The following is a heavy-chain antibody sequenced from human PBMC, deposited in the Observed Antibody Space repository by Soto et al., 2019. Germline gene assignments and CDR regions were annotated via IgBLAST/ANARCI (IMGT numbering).Heavy chain of an antibody. D-gene: IGHD4-17*01. CDR2: IYLGDSNN. V-gene: IGHV5-51*01. CDR3: VRQPYGDYIPLGLDY. CDR1: GYRFTNYW. J-gene: IGHJ4*02. Sequence: GYSLKISCKGSGYRFTNYWIGWGRQMPGKGLEWMGIIYLGDSNNRYSPSFQRQVTTSADKSIRTAYLQWSSLKASDTGMYYCVRQPYGDYIPLGLDYWGQGTLGTVAS.